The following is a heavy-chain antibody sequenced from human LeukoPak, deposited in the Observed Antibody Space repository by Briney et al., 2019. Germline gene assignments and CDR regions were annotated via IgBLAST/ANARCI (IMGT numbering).Heavy chain of an antibody. CDR1: GYTFTSYD. D-gene: IGHD2-2*01. Sequence: ASVKVSCKASGYTFTSYDIHWVRQATGQGLEWMGWMNPNSGNTGYAQKFQGRVSITRNTSISTAYMEVTSLRSEDTAVYYCARVRSLVAGWWFDTWGQGTLVTVSS. CDR2: MNPNSGNT. J-gene: IGHJ5*02. CDR3: ARVRSLVAGWWFDT. V-gene: IGHV1-8*03.